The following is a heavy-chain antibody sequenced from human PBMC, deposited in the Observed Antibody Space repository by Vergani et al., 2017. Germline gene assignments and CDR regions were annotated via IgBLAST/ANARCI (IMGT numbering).Heavy chain of an antibody. CDR3: ARGQSGSYYRYFEH. V-gene: IGHV1-18*01. CDR2: IRAYNCNK. J-gene: IGHJ1*01. D-gene: IGHD3-10*01. CDR1: GYDFTNYG. Sequence: QVQLVQSGAEVKKPGASVKVSCKASGYDFTNYGLGWVRQAPGQGLEWMGWIRAYNCNKKYAQKFQGRVPVTTDTSTTTVYMELRRLTSDDTAVYYCARGQSGSYYRYFEHWGQGTLVIVSS.